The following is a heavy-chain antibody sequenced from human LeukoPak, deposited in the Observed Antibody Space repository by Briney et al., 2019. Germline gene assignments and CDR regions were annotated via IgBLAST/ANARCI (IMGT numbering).Heavy chain of an antibody. J-gene: IGHJ5*02. CDR1: GGTFSSYA. Sequence: SVTVSYKASGGTFSSYAISWVRQAPGQGGEGMGGIIPIFGTANYAQKLQGRVTITTDESTSTASMELSSLRSEDTAVYYCAREGRDDWELLSDTPYNWFDPWGQGTLVTVSS. V-gene: IGHV1-69*05. CDR2: IIPIFGTA. D-gene: IGHD1-26*01. CDR3: AREGRDDWELLSDTPYNWFDP.